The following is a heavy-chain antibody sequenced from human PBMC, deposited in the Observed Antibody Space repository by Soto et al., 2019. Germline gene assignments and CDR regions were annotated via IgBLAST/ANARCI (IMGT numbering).Heavy chain of an antibody. D-gene: IGHD1-1*01. Sequence: SETLSLTCAVYGGSFSGYYWSWIRQPPGKGLEWIGEINHSGSTNYNPSLKSRVTISVDTSKNQLSLKLSSVTAADTAVYYCAREVDRELDYWGQGTLVTVSS. CDR3: AREVDRELDY. V-gene: IGHV4-34*01. CDR2: INHSGST. J-gene: IGHJ4*02. CDR1: GGSFSGYY.